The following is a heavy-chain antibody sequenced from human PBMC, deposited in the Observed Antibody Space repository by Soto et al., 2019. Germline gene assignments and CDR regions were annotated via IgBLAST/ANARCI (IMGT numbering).Heavy chain of an antibody. CDR2: IYYSGST. D-gene: IGHD6-19*01. V-gene: IGHV4-39*01. J-gene: IGHJ4*02. Sequence: SETLSLTCTVSGGSISRSSYYWGWVRQPPGKGLEWIGSIYYSGSTFYNPSLKSRVTISVDTSKNQFSLRLTSVTAADTAVYYCARLPVAADWGQGTQVTVSS. CDR3: ARLPVAAD. CDR1: GGSISRSSYY.